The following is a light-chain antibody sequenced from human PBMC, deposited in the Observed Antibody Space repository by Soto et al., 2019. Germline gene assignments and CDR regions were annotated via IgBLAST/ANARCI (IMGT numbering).Light chain of an antibody. V-gene: IGLV2-11*01. Sequence: QSALTQPRSVSGSPGQSVTISCTGTSSDVGDYNYVSWYQQHPGKAPKLMIYDVSERPSGVPDRFSGSKSGSTASLTISGLQAEDEADYYCCSYAGSYTFWVFGGGTKLTVL. CDR3: CSYAGSYTFWV. CDR1: SSDVGDYNY. CDR2: DVS. J-gene: IGLJ3*02.